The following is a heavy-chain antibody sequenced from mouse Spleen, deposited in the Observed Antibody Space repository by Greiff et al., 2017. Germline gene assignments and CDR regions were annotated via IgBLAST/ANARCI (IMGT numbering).Heavy chain of an antibody. CDR3: ARGYGNFYWYFDV. CDR1: GFTFSDYG. Sequence: EVQLVESGGGLVKPGGSLKLSCAASGFTFSDYGMHWVRQAPEKGLEWVAYISSGSSTIYYADTVKGRFTISRDNAKNTLFLQMTSLRSEDTAMYYCARGYGNFYWYFDVWGTGTTVTVSS. J-gene: IGHJ1*03. D-gene: IGHD2-1*01. CDR2: ISSGSSTI. V-gene: IGHV5-17*01.